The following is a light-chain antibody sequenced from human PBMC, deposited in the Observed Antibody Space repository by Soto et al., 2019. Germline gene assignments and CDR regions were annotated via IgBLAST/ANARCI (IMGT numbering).Light chain of an antibody. CDR1: GSNIGAGYD. CDR3: QSYDSSLSGSV. J-gene: IGLJ2*01. V-gene: IGLV1-40*01. CDR2: CNS. Sequence: QSVLTQPPSVSGAPGQRVTISCTGSGSNIGAGYDVHWYQQLPGTAPTLRIDCNSNRPAGVNDRFSGSKSGTSAPLAITGIQAEDEADYYCQSYDSSLSGSVFGGGTQPTV.